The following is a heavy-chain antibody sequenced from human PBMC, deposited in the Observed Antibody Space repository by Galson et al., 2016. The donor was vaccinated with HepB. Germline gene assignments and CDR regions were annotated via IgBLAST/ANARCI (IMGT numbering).Heavy chain of an antibody. Sequence: GSLRLSCAVSGFTLKRCDMSWVRQATGRGLEWDTYYPGSVKGRFTISREISKNTLYLQMNSLRAGDTAVYYCARDRDPPLTGNYDFWSGYFGRGGWFDPWGQGTLVTVSS. CDR2: T. CDR3: ARDRDPPLTGNYDFWSGYFGRGGWFDP. CDR1: GFTLKRCD. V-gene: IGHV3-13*01. J-gene: IGHJ5*02. D-gene: IGHD3-3*01.